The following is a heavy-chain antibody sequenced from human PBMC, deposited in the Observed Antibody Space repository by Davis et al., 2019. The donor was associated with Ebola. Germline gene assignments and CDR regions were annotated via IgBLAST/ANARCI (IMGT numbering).Heavy chain of an antibody. CDR1: GFTFSSYA. Sequence: GGSLRLSCAASGFTFSSYAMHWVRQAPGKGLEWVAVISYDGSNKYYADSVKGRFTISRDNSKSTLYLQMNSLRAEDTAVYYCAKDRGSSGWYPIDYWGQGTLVTVSS. V-gene: IGHV3-30-3*02. D-gene: IGHD6-19*01. CDR3: AKDRGSSGWYPIDY. CDR2: ISYDGSNK. J-gene: IGHJ4*02.